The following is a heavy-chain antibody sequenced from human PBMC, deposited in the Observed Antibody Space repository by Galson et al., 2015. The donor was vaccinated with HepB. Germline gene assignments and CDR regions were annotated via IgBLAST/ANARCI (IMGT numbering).Heavy chain of an antibody. V-gene: IGHV1-69*02. Sequence: SCKASGGAFSSHTTNWVRQAPGPGPEWTGRIIILYNISSYARKFQGRFTITADKSTSTAYMELSSLRSEDTAIYYCARGVDASGNYAFDMWGQGTMVTVSS. CDR2: IIILYNIS. J-gene: IGHJ3*02. D-gene: IGHD2-15*01. CDR3: ARGVDASGNYAFDM. CDR1: GGAFSSHT.